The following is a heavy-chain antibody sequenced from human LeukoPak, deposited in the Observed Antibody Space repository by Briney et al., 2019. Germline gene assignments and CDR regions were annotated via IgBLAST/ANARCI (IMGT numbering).Heavy chain of an antibody. CDR3: AKDLIATNTYSFYGLDV. D-gene: IGHD1-26*01. V-gene: IGHV3-9*01. Sequence: GGSLRLSCAASGFTFSSYGMHWVRQPPGKGLEWISSINWNGGGTDYADSVKGRFTVSRDNAKNSVYLQLSDLRPEDTALYYCAKDLIATNTYSFYGLDVWGQGTTVTVSS. J-gene: IGHJ6*02. CDR1: GFTFSSYG. CDR2: INWNGGGT.